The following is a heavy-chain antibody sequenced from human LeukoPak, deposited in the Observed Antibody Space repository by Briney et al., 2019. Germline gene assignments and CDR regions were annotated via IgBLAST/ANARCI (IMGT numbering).Heavy chain of an antibody. V-gene: IGHV3-7*01. J-gene: IGHJ4*02. CDR3: ASTFCSSTSCYTGPFDY. D-gene: IGHD2-2*02. Sequence: PGGSLRLSCAASGFTFSSYWMSWVRQAPGKGPEWVANIKQDGSEKYYVDSVKGRFTISRDNAKNSLYLQMNSLRAEDTAVYYCASTFCSSTSCYTGPFDYWGQGTLVTVSS. CDR1: GFTFSSYW. CDR2: IKQDGSEK.